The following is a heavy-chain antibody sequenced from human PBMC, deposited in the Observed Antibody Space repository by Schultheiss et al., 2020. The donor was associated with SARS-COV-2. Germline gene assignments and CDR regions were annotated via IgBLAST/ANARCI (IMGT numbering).Heavy chain of an antibody. CDR3: ARDRRDILTGYGFDY. CDR1: GLTVSSNY. D-gene: IGHD3-9*01. Sequence: GGSLRLSCAVSGLTVSSNYMSWVRQAPGKGLEWVSLIYSGDSTYYADSVKGRFTISRDNSKNTLYLQMNSLRAEDTAVYYCARDRRDILTGYGFDYWGQGTLVTVSS. CDR2: IYSGDST. J-gene: IGHJ4*02. V-gene: IGHV3-53*01.